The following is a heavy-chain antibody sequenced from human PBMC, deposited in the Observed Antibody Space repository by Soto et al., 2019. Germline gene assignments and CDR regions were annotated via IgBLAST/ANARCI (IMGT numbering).Heavy chain of an antibody. Sequence: PSETLSLTCAVSGYSITNGYYWGWIRQPPGQGLEWIGTIYHSGSTYYHPSLKTRVTISVDTSKNQFSLKLSSVAAADTAVYYCARALYCSGGSCSPLRGMDVWGQGTTVTVSS. CDR1: GYSITNGYY. CDR3: ARALYCSGGSCSPLRGMDV. D-gene: IGHD2-15*01. J-gene: IGHJ6*02. CDR2: IYHSGST. V-gene: IGHV4-38-2*01.